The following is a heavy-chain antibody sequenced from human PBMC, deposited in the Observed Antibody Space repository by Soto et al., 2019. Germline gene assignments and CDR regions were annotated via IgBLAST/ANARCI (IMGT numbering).Heavy chain of an antibody. CDR2: ISWNSGSI. CDR3: AKDIGSSGWYNYYYYGMDV. D-gene: IGHD6-19*01. CDR1: GFTFDDYA. V-gene: IGHV3-9*01. Sequence: PGGSLRLSCAASGFTFDDYAMHWVRQAPGKGLEWVSGISWNSGSIGYADSVKGRFTISRDNAKNSLYLQMNSLRAEDTALYYCAKDIGSSGWYNYYYYGMDVWGQGTTVTVSS. J-gene: IGHJ6*02.